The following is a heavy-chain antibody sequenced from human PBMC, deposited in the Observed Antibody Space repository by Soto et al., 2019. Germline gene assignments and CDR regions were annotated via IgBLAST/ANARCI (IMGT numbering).Heavy chain of an antibody. Sequence: ASVKVSCKASGYTFTGYYMHWVRQAPGQGLEWMGWINPNSGGTNYAQKFQGWVTMTRDTSISTAYMELSRLRSDDTAVYYCARDGCSGGSCYLAFDIWGQGTMVTVSS. D-gene: IGHD2-15*01. CDR3: ARDGCSGGSCYLAFDI. J-gene: IGHJ3*02. CDR1: GYTFTGYY. V-gene: IGHV1-2*04. CDR2: INPNSGGT.